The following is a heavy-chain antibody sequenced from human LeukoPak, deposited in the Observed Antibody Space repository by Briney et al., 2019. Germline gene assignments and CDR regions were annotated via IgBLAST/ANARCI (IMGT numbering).Heavy chain of an antibody. J-gene: IGHJ4*02. CDR3: AKDRDTAPLDY. V-gene: IGHV3-30*18. Sequence: GRSLRLSCAASGFTFSSYGMHWVRQAPGKGLEWVAVIWYGGSNKYYADSVKGRFTISRDNSKNTLYLQMNSLRAEDTAVYYCAKDRDTAPLDYWGQGTLVTVSS. CDR1: GFTFSSYG. CDR2: IWYGGSNK. D-gene: IGHD5-18*01.